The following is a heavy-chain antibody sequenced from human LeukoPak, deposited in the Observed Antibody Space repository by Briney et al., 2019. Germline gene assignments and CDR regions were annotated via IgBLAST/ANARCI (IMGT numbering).Heavy chain of an antibody. CDR2: IYSAGTT. CDR3: AKDEQLQLVQTFDY. D-gene: IGHD6-13*01. CDR1: GFTFSNYA. J-gene: IGHJ4*02. V-gene: IGHV3-23*01. Sequence: GGSLRLSCVSSGFTFSNYAMSWVGQAGGRGLEGVSAIYSAGTTYYTDSVKGRFIISRDNSKSTLSLQINSMITEDTAVDYCAKDEQLQLVQTFDYWGQGTLVTVSS.